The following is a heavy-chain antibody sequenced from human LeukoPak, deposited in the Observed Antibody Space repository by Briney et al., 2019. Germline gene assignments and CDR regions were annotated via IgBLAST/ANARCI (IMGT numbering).Heavy chain of an antibody. J-gene: IGHJ4*02. D-gene: IGHD2/OR15-2a*01. CDR1: GFSFSSNT. V-gene: IGHV3-23*01. CDR2: ISNNGGRT. CDR3: ARDEDTSALSEY. Sequence: GGSLRLSCAGSGFSFSSNTMSWVRQAPRRGLEWVSAISNNGGRTDYADSVKGRFTISRDNSKSTLYLHMDSLRAEDTAVYYCARDEDTSALSEYWGQGTLVTVSS.